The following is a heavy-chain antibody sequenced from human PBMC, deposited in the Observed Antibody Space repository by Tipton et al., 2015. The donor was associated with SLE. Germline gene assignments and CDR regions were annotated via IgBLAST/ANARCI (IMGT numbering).Heavy chain of an antibody. D-gene: IGHD2-8*01. J-gene: IGHJ2*01. CDR1: GGSISNHY. V-gene: IGHV4-59*11. CDR2: IYYSGST. Sequence: TLSLTCTVFGGSISNHYWTWIRQPPGKGLEWIGYIYYSGSTNYNPSLKSRVTISVDTSKNQFSLKLSSVTAADTAVYYCAREGGATLLYSLDLWGRGTLVTVSS. CDR3: AREGGATLLYSLDL.